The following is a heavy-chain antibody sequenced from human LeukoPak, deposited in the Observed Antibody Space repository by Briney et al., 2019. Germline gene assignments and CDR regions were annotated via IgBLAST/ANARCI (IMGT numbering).Heavy chain of an antibody. CDR1: GFTSSSYG. CDR2: IRYDGSNK. Sequence: GGSLRLSCAASGFTSSSYGMHWVRQAPGKGLEWVAFIRYDGSNKYYADSVKGRFTISRDNSKNTLYLQMNSLRAEDTAVYYCAKGTWVGATGNYYYMDVWGKGTTVTISS. J-gene: IGHJ6*03. CDR3: AKGTWVGATGNYYYMDV. V-gene: IGHV3-30*02. D-gene: IGHD1-26*01.